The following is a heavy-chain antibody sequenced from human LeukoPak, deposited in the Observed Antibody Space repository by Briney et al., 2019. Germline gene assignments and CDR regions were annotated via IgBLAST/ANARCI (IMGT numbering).Heavy chain of an antibody. CDR1: GGTFSSYA. CDR3: ARRQSSTSCYQCDY. D-gene: IGHD2-2*01. Sequence: SVKVSCKASGGTFSSYAISWVRQAPGQGLEWMGGIIPIFGTANYAQKFQGRVTITTDESTGTAYMELSSLRSEDTAVYYCARRQSSTSCYQCDYWGQGTLVTVSS. V-gene: IGHV1-69*05. CDR2: IIPIFGTA. J-gene: IGHJ4*02.